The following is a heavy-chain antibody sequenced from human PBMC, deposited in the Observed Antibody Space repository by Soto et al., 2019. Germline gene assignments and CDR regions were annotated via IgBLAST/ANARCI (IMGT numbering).Heavy chain of an antibody. D-gene: IGHD1-26*01. J-gene: IGHJ3*02. CDR3: ARSWGGSYIDAFDI. CDR2: IYYIGST. CDR1: GVSISSTSYY. Sequence: QLQLQESGPGLVKPSETLSLICTVSGVSISSTSYYWGWFRQPPGKGLEWIGSIYYIGSTYYNPSLKSRVTXXAXTXXNQFSLKLSSVTAADTAVYYCARSWGGSYIDAFDIWGQGTMITVSS. V-gene: IGHV4-39*01.